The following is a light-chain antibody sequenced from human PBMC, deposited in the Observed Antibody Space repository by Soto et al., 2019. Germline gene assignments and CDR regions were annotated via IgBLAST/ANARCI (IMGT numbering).Light chain of an antibody. CDR3: AAWDASLNGYV. CDR1: SHNIGSKT. V-gene: IGLV1-44*01. J-gene: IGLJ1*01. CDR2: NSY. Sequence: QSVLTHPPSQSGTPGQRVTISCSVSSHNIGSKTVNWYQQLPGTVPNLLIYNSYQRPSGVPDRFSGSKSGTSASLAISGLQSEDEADYYCAAWDASLNGYVFGTGTKVTVL.